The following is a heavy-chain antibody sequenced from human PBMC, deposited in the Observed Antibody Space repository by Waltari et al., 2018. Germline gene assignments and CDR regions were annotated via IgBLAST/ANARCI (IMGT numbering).Heavy chain of an antibody. D-gene: IGHD5-18*01. CDR1: GFSLSNARMG. Sequence: QVTLKESGPVLVKPTETLTLTCTVSGFSLSNARMGVSWIRQPPWKALEWLAHIFSNDEKSYSTSLKSRLTISKDTSKSQVVLTMTNMDPVETATYYCARSVDTAMATNFDYWGQGTLVTVSS. CDR3: ARSVDTAMATNFDY. CDR2: IFSNDEK. J-gene: IGHJ4*02. V-gene: IGHV2-26*01.